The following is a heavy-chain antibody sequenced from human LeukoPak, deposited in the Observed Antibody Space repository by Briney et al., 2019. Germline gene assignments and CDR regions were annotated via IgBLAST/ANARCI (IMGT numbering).Heavy chain of an antibody. CDR3: ARPSTKYSSSSGYFQH. CDR1: GGSISGSSYN. J-gene: IGHJ1*01. Sequence: PSETLSLTCTVSGGSISGSSYNWGWIRQPPGKGLEWIGSIYYSGSTYYNPSLKSRVTISVDTSKNQFSLKLSSVTAADTAVYYCARPSTKYSSSSGYFQHWGQGTLVTVSS. D-gene: IGHD6-6*01. V-gene: IGHV4-39*01. CDR2: IYYSGST.